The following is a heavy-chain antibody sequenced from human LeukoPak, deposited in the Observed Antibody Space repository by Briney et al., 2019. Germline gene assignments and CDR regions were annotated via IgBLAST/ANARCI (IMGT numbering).Heavy chain of an antibody. Sequence: PGGSLRLSCAASGFTFSSYWMHWVRQAPGKGLVWVSRINSDGSSTSYADSVKGRFTISRDNAKNTLYLQMNSLRAEDTAVYYCARGLPGGGQQLVLDNWFDPWGQGTLVTVSS. CDR1: GFTFSSYW. CDR2: INSDGSST. J-gene: IGHJ5*02. CDR3: ARGLPGGGQQLVLDNWFDP. V-gene: IGHV3-74*01. D-gene: IGHD6-13*01.